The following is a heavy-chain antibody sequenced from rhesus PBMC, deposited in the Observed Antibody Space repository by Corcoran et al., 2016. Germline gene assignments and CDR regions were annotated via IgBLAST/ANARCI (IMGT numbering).Heavy chain of an antibody. D-gene: IGHD6-43*01. CDR1: GGSISDSSR. CDR2: YIGKSTTT. V-gene: IGHV4S10*01. Sequence: QVQLPESGPGVVKPSATLSLTCAVSGGSISDSSRWSWIRQPPGQGLEWIGKYIGKSTTTNCNPAPKSAFTISKTTSKNQFSLKRSSVTAADTAVYYCAREGSSYSPNFDYWGQGVLVTVSS. J-gene: IGHJ4*01. CDR3: AREGSSYSPNFDY.